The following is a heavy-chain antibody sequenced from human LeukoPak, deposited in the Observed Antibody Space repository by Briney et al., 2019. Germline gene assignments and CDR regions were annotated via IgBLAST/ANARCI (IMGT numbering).Heavy chain of an antibody. CDR2: ISGSGGST. CDR3: ASLYSGSYFGWFDP. V-gene: IGHV3-23*01. CDR1: GFTFSSYA. J-gene: IGHJ5*02. D-gene: IGHD1-26*01. Sequence: GGSLRLSCAASGFTFSSYAMSWVRQAPGKRLEWVSAISGSGGSTYYADSVKGRFTISRDNSKNTLYLQMNSLRAEDTAVYYCASLYSGSYFGWFDPWGQGTLVTVSS.